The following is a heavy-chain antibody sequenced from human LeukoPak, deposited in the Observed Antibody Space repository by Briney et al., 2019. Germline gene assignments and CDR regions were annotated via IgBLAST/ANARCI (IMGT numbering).Heavy chain of an antibody. J-gene: IGHJ1*01. Sequence: GGSLRLSCAASGFTFSSYGMNWVRQAPGKGLEWVLVIYSGGSTFYADSVKGRFTISRDNSKNTLYLQMNSLRAEDTAVYYCASDSYSPEYFQHWGQGTLVTVSS. V-gene: IGHV3-66*01. CDR2: IYSGGST. CDR3: ASDSYSPEYFQH. D-gene: IGHD2-15*01. CDR1: GFTFSSYG.